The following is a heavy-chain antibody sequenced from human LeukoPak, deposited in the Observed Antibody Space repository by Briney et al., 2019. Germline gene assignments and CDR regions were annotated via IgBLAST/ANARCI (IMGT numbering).Heavy chain of an antibody. Sequence: SETLSLTCTVSGGSISSSDYYWSWIRQPPGKGLEWIGYIYYSGSTFYNPSLKSRVTISVDTSKNQFSLTLSSVTAADTAVYYCAREGSGIYWGQGTLVTVSS. CDR3: AREGSGIY. D-gene: IGHD2-15*01. CDR1: GGSISSSDYY. CDR2: IYYSGST. V-gene: IGHV4-30-4*08. J-gene: IGHJ4*02.